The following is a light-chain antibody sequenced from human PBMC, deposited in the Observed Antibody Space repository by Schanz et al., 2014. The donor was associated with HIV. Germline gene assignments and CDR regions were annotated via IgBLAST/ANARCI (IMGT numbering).Light chain of an antibody. CDR1: SSDVGGYNY. Sequence: QSALTQPRSVSGSPGQSVTISCIGTSSDVGGYNYVSWYQQHPGKAPKLMIYDVSKRPSGVPDRFSGSKSGNTASLTISGLQAEDEAQYYCCSYADRSIVLFGGGTKLTVL. V-gene: IGLV2-11*01. CDR3: CSYADRSIVL. J-gene: IGLJ2*01. CDR2: DVS.